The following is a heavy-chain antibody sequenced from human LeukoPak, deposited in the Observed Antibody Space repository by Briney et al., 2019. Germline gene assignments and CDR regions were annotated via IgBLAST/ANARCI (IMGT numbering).Heavy chain of an antibody. CDR1: GFTFSSYA. Sequence: GGSLRLSCAASGFTFSSYAMSWVRQAPGKGLEWVSAISGSGDSTYYADSVKGRFTISRDNSKNTLYLQMNSLRAEDTAVYYCAKSRRLGGYSYGFFDYWGQGTLVTVSS. CDR3: AKSRRLGGYSYGFFDY. D-gene: IGHD5-18*01. V-gene: IGHV3-23*01. CDR2: ISGSGDST. J-gene: IGHJ4*02.